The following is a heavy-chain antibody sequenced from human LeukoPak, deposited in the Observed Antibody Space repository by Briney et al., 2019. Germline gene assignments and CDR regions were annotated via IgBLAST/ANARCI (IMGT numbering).Heavy chain of an antibody. CDR3: ARDPGFYYGMDV. J-gene: IGHJ6*02. CDR1: GFTFSSYA. Sequence: SGGSLRLSCAASGFTFSSYAMSWVRQAPGKGLEWVSAISGSGGSTYYADSVKGRFTISRDNAKNSLFLQMNSLRAEDTADYYCARDPGFYYGMDVWGQGTTVTVSS. CDR2: ISGSGGST. V-gene: IGHV3-23*01. D-gene: IGHD7-27*01.